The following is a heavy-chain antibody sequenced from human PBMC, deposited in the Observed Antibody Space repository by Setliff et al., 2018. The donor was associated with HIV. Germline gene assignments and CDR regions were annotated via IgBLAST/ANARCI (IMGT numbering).Heavy chain of an antibody. D-gene: IGHD3-22*01. CDR3: AKDSSGYSYYYMDV. CDR2: IGWNSADI. Sequence: SCKASGYTFTGYYMHWVRQAPGQGLEWVAGIGWNSADIAYVDSVEGRFTVSRDNAENSLYLQMNSLRAEDTALYYCAKDSSGYSYYYMDVWGKGTTVTVSS. V-gene: IGHV3-9*01. J-gene: IGHJ6*03. CDR1: GYTFTGYY.